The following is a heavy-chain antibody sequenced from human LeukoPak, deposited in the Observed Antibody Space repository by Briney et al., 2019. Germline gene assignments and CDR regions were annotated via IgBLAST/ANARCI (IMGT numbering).Heavy chain of an antibody. CDR3: ARDWQQLVY. J-gene: IGHJ4*02. CDR2: ISSSSSTI. Sequence: GGSLRLSCAASGFSFSSYTINWVRQAPGKGLEWVSYISSSSSTIHYADSVKGRLTISRDNAKNSLYLQRNSLRAEDTAVYYCARDWQQLVYWGQGTLVTVSS. D-gene: IGHD6-13*01. CDR1: GFSFSSYT. V-gene: IGHV3-48*01.